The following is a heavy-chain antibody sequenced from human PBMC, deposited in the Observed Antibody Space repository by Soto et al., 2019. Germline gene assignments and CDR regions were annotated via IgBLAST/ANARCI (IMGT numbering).Heavy chain of an antibody. CDR2: MYNREDT. D-gene: IGHD2-15*01. V-gene: IGHV4-59*08. Sequence: QVQLQESGPGLVRPSETLSLTCTVSAASISSYYWTWIRQPPGKGLEWMGNMYNREDTKYTPSPKSRVTMPVDTSKNQFSLKLRSVTAADTAIFYCVRHATDRHGNAEDWYFDLWGRGTLVTVSS. J-gene: IGHJ2*01. CDR3: VRHATDRHGNAEDWYFDL. CDR1: AASISSYY.